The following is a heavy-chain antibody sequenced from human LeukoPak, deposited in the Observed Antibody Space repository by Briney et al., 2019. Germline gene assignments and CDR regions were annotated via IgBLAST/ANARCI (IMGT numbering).Heavy chain of an antibody. J-gene: IGHJ4*02. CDR1: GYSISSGYY. V-gene: IGHV4-38-2*02. Sequence: PSETLSLTCTVSGYSISSGYYWGWIRQPPGKGLEWIGSIYHSGRTFYNPSLKSRVTISVDTSKNQFSLRLSSATAADTAVYYCARELLWFGELLYVDYWGQGTLVTVSS. CDR3: ARELLWFGELLYVDY. CDR2: IYHSGRT. D-gene: IGHD3-10*01.